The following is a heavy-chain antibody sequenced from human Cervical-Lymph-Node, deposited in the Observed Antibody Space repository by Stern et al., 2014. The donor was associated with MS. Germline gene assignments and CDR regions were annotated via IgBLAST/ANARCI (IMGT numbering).Heavy chain of an antibody. CDR2: INTDGSSP. V-gene: IGHV3-74*02. Sequence: EVQLVESGGGLVQPGGSLRLSCAASGFTFDSYSMHWVRQVTGKGLVWVSRINTDGSSPRYADSVKGRFPISRDNAKNMLYLEMNSLRAEDTAVYYCSGSNWYFFDYWGQGTLVTVSS. J-gene: IGHJ4*02. CDR1: GFTFDSYS. D-gene: IGHD6-13*01. CDR3: SGSNWYFFDY.